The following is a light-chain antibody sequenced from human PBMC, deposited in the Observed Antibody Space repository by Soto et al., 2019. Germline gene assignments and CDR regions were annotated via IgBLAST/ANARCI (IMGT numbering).Light chain of an antibody. J-gene: IGLJ1*01. V-gene: IGLV2-8*01. Sequence: QSALTQPPSASGSPGQSVTISCTGTSSDVGYYNSVSWYQQHPGKAPKLMIYVVSRRPSGVSDGFAGPKTGNTAYLTVSGLQAEYEADYYCCSYAGSDNFRVFGTGTKLTLL. CDR3: CSYAGSDNFRV. CDR1: SSDVGYYNS. CDR2: VVS.